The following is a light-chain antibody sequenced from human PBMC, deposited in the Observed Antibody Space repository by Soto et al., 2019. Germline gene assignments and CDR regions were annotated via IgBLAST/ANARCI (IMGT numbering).Light chain of an antibody. J-gene: IGKJ1*01. CDR1: QSVDSTY. CDR3: QYYDSFRT. CDR2: GAS. Sequence: EIVLTQSPGTLSLSPGERATLSCGASQSVDSTYLTWYQQKPGQAPRLLIYGASGRATGIPDRFSGSGSGTDFTLTISRLEPEDFAVYFCQYYDSFRTFGQGTKVEIK. V-gene: IGKV3-20*01.